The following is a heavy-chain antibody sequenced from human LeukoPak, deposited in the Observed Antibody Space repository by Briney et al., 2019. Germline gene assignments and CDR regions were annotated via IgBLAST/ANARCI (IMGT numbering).Heavy chain of an antibody. J-gene: IGHJ3*02. Sequence: GSLKISCKGSGNSFTSYWIGWVRRMPGKGLEWMGIIYPSDSDTRYSPSFQGQVTISADKSISTAYLQWSSLKASDTAMYYCARQDGRRTIPAFDIWGQGTMVTVSS. CDR3: ARQDGRRTIPAFDI. D-gene: IGHD3-3*01. CDR1: GNSFTSYW. V-gene: IGHV5-51*01. CDR2: IYPSDSDT.